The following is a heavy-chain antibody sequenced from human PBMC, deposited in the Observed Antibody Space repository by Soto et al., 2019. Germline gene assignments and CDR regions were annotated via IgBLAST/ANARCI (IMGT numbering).Heavy chain of an antibody. D-gene: IGHD2-15*01. V-gene: IGHV1-69*01. CDR1: GGTFSSYA. CDR2: IIPIFGTA. J-gene: IGHJ5*02. Sequence: QVQLVQSGAEVKKPGSSVKVSCKASGGTFSSYAISWVRQAPGQGLEWMGGIIPIFGTANYAQKFQGRVTITADESTSTAYMELSSLRSEDTAVYYCARGGCGGASCYSGWFDPWGQGTLVTVS. CDR3: ARGGCGGASCYSGWFDP.